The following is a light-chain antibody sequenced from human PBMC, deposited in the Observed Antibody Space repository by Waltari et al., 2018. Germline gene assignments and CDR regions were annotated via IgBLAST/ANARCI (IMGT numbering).Light chain of an antibody. J-gene: IGLJ1*01. CDR2: VVT. CDR1: SSDVGGYNY. V-gene: IGLV2-14*01. Sequence: QSALTQPASVSGSPGQSTTIPCTGTSSDVGGYNYVSWYQQHPGKPPKLMIYVVTNRPSGVSNRFSGSKSGNTASLTISGLQAEDEADYYCSSYTGSSTIYVFGTGTKVTVL. CDR3: SSYTGSSTIYV.